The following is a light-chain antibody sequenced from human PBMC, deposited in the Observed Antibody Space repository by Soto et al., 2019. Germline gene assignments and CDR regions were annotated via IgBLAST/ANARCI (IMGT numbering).Light chain of an antibody. CDR3: LQYKNWPIT. J-gene: IGKJ5*01. V-gene: IGKV3-15*01. CDR2: GAS. Sequence: EIVMTQSPATLSGSPGERATLSCRASQSVSSNLAWYQQKPGQAPRLLIFGASTRSTGIPARFSGSGSGTEFTLTISSLQSEDFAVYYCLQYKNWPITFGQGTRLEIK. CDR1: QSVSSN.